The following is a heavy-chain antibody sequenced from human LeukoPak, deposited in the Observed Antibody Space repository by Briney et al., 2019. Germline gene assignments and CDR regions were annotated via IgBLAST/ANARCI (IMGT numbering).Heavy chain of an antibody. J-gene: IGHJ4*02. Sequence: ASVKVSCKASGYTFTNYYMHWVRQAPGQGLEWMGIIDPSGGSTTYAHKFQGRVTMTRDTSTSTVYMEPTSLRSEDTAMYYCARDWGIQQWPPSYFDYWGQGTLVTVSS. V-gene: IGHV1-46*01. CDR2: IDPSGGST. CDR1: GYTFTNYY. CDR3: ARDWGIQQWPPSYFDY. D-gene: IGHD5-18*01.